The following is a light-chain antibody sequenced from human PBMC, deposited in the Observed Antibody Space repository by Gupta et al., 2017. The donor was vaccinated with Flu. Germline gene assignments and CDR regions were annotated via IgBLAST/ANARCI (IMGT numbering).Light chain of an antibody. CDR1: QSVGTS. Sequence: KEKVTITCRASQSVGTSLHWYQQKPDQSPKLLIKYASQSFSGVPSRFSGSGSGTDFTLTINSLEVEDAATYYCHQSGSLPWTFGQGTKLEIK. CDR2: YAS. CDR3: HQSGSLPWT. V-gene: IGKV6-21*01. J-gene: IGKJ1*01.